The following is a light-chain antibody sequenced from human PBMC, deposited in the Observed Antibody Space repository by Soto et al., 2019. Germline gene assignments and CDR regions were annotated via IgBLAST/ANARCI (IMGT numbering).Light chain of an antibody. J-gene: IGKJ2*01. CDR3: KQYKSYPPYT. CDR2: KAS. V-gene: IGKV1-5*03. CDR1: QSISSW. Sequence: DIQMTQSPSTLSASVGDRVTITCRASQSISSWLAWYQQKPGKAPKLLIYKASSLESGVPSRFSGSGSGTKFTLTISSPQPDDFETYYSKQYKSYPPYTFGQGTKREIK.